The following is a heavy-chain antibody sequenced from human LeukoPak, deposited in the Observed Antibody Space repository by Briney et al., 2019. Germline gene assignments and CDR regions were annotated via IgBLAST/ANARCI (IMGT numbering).Heavy chain of an antibody. Sequence: GRSLRLSCAASGFTFDDYAMHWVRQAPGKGLEWVSGISRDSGTIVYADSVKGRLTISRDNSKNTLYLQMNSLRAEDTAVYYCARASRGGDFDYWGQGTLVTVSS. CDR2: ISRDSGTI. CDR1: GFTFDDYA. CDR3: ARASRGGDFDY. D-gene: IGHD1-26*01. V-gene: IGHV3-9*01. J-gene: IGHJ4*02.